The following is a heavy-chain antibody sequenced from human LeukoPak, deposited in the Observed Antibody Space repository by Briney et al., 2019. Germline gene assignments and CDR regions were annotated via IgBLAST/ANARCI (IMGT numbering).Heavy chain of an antibody. CDR1: GRTFSSYA. CDR3: ASSVKVDTAMGDAFDI. D-gene: IGHD5-18*01. J-gene: IGHJ3*02. Sequence: SVKVFCKASGRTFSSYAISWVPQAPGQGLEWMGGIIPIFGTANYAQKFQGRVTITADESTSTAYMELSSLRSEDTAVYYCASSVKVDTAMGDAFDIWGQGTMVTVSS. CDR2: IIPIFGTA. V-gene: IGHV1-69*01.